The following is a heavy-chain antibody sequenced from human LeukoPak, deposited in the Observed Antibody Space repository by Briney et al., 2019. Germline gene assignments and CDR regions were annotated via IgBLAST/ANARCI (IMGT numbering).Heavy chain of an antibody. CDR1: GFSFSSYS. Sequence: GGSLRLSCAASGFSFSSYSMNWVRQAPGKGLEWVSSISSSSSTIYYADSVKGRFTISRDNAKNSLYLQMNSLRAEDTAVYYCARADNWNDAFDYWGQGTLVTVSS. CDR3: ARADNWNDAFDY. V-gene: IGHV3-48*04. CDR2: ISSSSSTI. J-gene: IGHJ4*02. D-gene: IGHD1-20*01.